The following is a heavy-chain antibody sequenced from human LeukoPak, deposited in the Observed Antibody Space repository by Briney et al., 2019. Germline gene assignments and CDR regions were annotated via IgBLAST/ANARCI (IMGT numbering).Heavy chain of an antibody. Sequence: GGSLRLSCAASGFTVSGNYMSWVRQAPGKGLEWVSDIYSGGSTSYADSVKGRFTISRDNSKNTVFLQMNSLRAEDTALYYCATCSSGWYYFDYWGQGTLVTVSS. CDR1: GFTVSGNY. D-gene: IGHD6-19*01. CDR2: IYSGGST. J-gene: IGHJ4*02. V-gene: IGHV3-53*01. CDR3: ATCSSGWYYFDY.